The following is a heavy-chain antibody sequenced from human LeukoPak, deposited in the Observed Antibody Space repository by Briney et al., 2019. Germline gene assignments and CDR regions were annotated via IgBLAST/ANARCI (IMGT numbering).Heavy chain of an antibody. J-gene: IGHJ4*02. D-gene: IGHD5-24*01. Sequence: GGSLRLSCVASGFTFSSYWMSWVRQAPGKGLEWAANIKEDGSEKYYVDSVKGRFTISRDNAKNSLYLQMNSLRAEDTAVYYCAREMATITFPDYWGQGTLVTVSS. CDR2: IKEDGSEK. V-gene: IGHV3-7*05. CDR3: AREMATITFPDY. CDR1: GFTFSSYW.